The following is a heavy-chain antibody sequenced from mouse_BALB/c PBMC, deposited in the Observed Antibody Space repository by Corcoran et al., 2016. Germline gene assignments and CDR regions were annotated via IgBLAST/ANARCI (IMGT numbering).Heavy chain of an antibody. V-gene: IGHV9-1*02. CDR3: ARSRSSYWYFDV. CDR2: INTYTGEP. D-gene: IGHD1-1*01. J-gene: IGHJ1*01. CDR1: GYTFTNYG. Sequence: QIQLVQSGPELKKSGETVKISCKASGYTFTNYGMNWVKQAPGKGLKWMGWINTYTGEPTYADDFKGRFAFSLETSASTAYLQINNLKNEDMATYFCARSRSSYWYFDVWGAGTTVTVSS.